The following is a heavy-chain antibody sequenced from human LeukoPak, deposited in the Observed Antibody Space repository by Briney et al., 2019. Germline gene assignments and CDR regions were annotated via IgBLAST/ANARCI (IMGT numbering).Heavy chain of an antibody. Sequence: SGTLSLTCTVSGASITADFWNWIRQSAGTGLEWIGRISASGSATYKPSLKSRVTMSADPSKNQFSLILQSVAAADTAVYSCARDTGYNGGWHLDYWGPGTQVTVSS. CDR3: ARDTGYNGGWHLDY. CDR2: ISASGSA. J-gene: IGHJ4*02. D-gene: IGHD3-9*01. CDR1: GASITADF. V-gene: IGHV4-4*07.